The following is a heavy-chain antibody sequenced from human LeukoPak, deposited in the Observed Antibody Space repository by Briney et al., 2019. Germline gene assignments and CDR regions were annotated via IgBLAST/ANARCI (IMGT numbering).Heavy chain of an antibody. CDR2: IYYSGST. CDR3: AKGLSSGYHIFGY. CDR1: GGSISSYY. Sequence: PSETLSLTCTVSGGSISSYYWSWIRQPPGKGLEWIGYIYYSGSTNYNPSLKSRVTISVDTSKNQFSLKLSSVTAADTAVYYCAKGLSSGYHIFGYWGQGTLVTVSS. J-gene: IGHJ4*02. V-gene: IGHV4-59*01. D-gene: IGHD3-22*01.